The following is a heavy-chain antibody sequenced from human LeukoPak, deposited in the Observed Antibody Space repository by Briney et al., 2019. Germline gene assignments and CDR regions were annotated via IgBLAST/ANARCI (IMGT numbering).Heavy chain of an antibody. V-gene: IGHV4-39*01. CDR3: ARTTEGGYTYDYFYYYYMDV. Sequence: SETLSLTCTVSGVSISSSNSYWGWIRQPPGKGLEWIGRIYYSGNTYYNASLKSQVSISIDTSKNQFSLRLTSVTAADTAVYYCARTTEGGYTYDYFYYYYMDVWGKGTTVTISS. D-gene: IGHD5-18*01. CDR1: GVSISSSNSY. J-gene: IGHJ6*03. CDR2: IYYSGNT.